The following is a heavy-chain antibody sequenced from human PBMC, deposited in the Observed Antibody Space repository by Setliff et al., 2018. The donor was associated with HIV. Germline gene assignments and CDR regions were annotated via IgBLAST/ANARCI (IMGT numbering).Heavy chain of an antibody. CDR1: GYTFTGYY. CDR3: ARDPAPSSSTSYFQH. CDR2: INPSSGST. V-gene: IGHV1-46*01. J-gene: IGHJ1*01. D-gene: IGHD6-6*01. Sequence: ASVKVSCKASGYTFTGYYMHWVRQAPGQGLEWMGIINPSSGSTTYAQKFQGRVTMTRDTSTSTVYMELSSLRSEDTAVYYCARDPAPSSSTSYFQHWGQGTPVTVSS.